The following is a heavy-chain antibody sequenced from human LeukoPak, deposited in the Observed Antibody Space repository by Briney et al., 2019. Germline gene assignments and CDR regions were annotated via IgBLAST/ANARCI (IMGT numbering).Heavy chain of an antibody. CDR1: DGAIAGYS. D-gene: IGHD3-10*01. CDR2: IYYSGDT. CDR3: VRGPYGSGISNWFDP. J-gene: IGHJ5*02. Sequence: SETLSLTCTVSDGAIAGYSWSWIRQPPGKGLEWIGYIYYSGDTNYNPSLQSRVTVSVDTSKDQFSLRLTSVTAADTAVYYCVRGPYGSGISNWFDPWGQGTLVIVSS. V-gene: IGHV4-59*01.